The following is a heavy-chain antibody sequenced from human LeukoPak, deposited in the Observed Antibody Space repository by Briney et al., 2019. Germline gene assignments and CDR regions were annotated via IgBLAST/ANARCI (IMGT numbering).Heavy chain of an antibody. CDR1: GFTFSSYG. J-gene: IGHJ4*02. CDR3: AKDNGYYDSSGYFDY. CDR2: IRYDGSNK. D-gene: IGHD3-22*01. V-gene: IGHV3-30*02. Sequence: PGGSLRLSCAASGFTFSSYGMHWVRQAPGKGLVWVAFIRYDGSNKYYADSVKGRFTISRDNSKNTLYLQMNSLRAEDTAVYYCAKDNGYYDSSGYFDYWGQGTLVTVSS.